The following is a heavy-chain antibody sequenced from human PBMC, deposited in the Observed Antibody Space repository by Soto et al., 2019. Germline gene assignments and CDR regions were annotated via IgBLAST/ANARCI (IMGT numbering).Heavy chain of an antibody. CDR3: ARRWGGGDCSGGRCYAFDI. V-gene: IGHV4-59*08. Sequence: SETLSLTCTVSGGSISSYYWSWIRQPPGKGLEWIGYIYYSGSTNYNPSLKSRVTISVDTSKNQFSLKLSSVTAADTAVYYCARRWGGGDCSGGRCYAFDIWGQGTMVTVSS. CDR1: GGSISSYY. J-gene: IGHJ3*02. CDR2: IYYSGST. D-gene: IGHD2-15*01.